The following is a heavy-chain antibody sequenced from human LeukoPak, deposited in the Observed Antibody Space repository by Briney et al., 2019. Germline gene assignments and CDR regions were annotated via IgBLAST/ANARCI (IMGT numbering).Heavy chain of an antibody. CDR1: GFTVSSNY. Sequence: RGSLRLSCAASGFTVSSNYMSWVRQAPGKGLERVSIIYSGGSTYYADSVKGRFTISRDSSKNTLYLQMNSLRAEDTAVYYCARASFVTIAAAGLYGYWGQGTLVTVSS. CDR2: IYSGGST. J-gene: IGHJ4*02. V-gene: IGHV3-66*01. D-gene: IGHD6-13*01. CDR3: ARASFVTIAAAGLYGY.